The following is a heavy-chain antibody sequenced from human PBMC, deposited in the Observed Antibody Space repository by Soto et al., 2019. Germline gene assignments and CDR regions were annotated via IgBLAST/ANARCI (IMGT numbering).Heavy chain of an antibody. CDR3: EHGRGWLSDY. Sequence: QITLKESGPPLVKPTQTLTMTCTFSGLSLSSSGVGVGWISRPPGKALEWLALLYWDDDNRYNPSLRSRLTLTKDPSKNQVVLTMTNMDPVDTATYYGEHGRGWLSDYWGQGTRVTFSS. V-gene: IGHV2-5*02. J-gene: IGHJ4*02. D-gene: IGHD6-19*01. CDR1: GLSLSSSGVG. CDR2: LYWDDDN.